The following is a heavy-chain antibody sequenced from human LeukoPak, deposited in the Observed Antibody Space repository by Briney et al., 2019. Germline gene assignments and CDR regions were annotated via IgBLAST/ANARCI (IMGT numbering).Heavy chain of an antibody. CDR1: GFTFSTYA. J-gene: IGHJ4*02. D-gene: IGHD6-25*01. CDR3: AKHLSGLVTFDY. V-gene: IGHV3-23*01. Sequence: GGSLRLSCAASGFTFSTYAMTWVRQAPGKGLEWVSTIIDSGGGTYYADSVKGRFTISRDNSGNTLFLQIDSLRAEDTAAYYCAKHLSGLVTFDYWGQGTLVTVSS. CDR2: IIDSGGGT.